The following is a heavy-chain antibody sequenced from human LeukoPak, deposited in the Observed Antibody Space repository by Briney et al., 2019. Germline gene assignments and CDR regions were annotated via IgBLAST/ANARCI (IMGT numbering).Heavy chain of an antibody. Sequence: GGSLRLSCAASGFTFTYYGVHWVRQAPGKGLEWVAVMSYDGSNKYYVDSVKGRFTISRDNSENTLYLQMNSLRAEDTALYYCAKGGKGYTSGYFFDPWGQGTLVTVSS. J-gene: IGHJ5*02. D-gene: IGHD6-19*01. CDR3: AKGGKGYTSGYFFDP. V-gene: IGHV3-30*18. CDR2: MSYDGSNK. CDR1: GFTFTYYG.